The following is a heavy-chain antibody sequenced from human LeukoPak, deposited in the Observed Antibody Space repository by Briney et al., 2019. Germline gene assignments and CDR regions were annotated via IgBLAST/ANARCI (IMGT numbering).Heavy chain of an antibody. CDR2: INPSGGST. CDR3: ARQASPDYYYYGMDV. J-gene: IGHJ6*02. Sequence: ASVKVSCKASGYTFTSYYMHWVRQAPGQGLEWMGIINPSGGSTSYAQKFQGRVTMTRDTSTSTAYMELSSLRSEDTAVYYCARQASPDYYYYGMDVWGQGTTVTVSS. V-gene: IGHV1-46*01. CDR1: GYTFTSYY.